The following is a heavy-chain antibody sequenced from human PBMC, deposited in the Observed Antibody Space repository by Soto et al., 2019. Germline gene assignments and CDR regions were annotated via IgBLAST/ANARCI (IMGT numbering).Heavy chain of an antibody. CDR1: GGTVSSYA. D-gene: IGHD4-17*01. CDR2: FIPIFVSA. J-gene: IGHJ4*02. CDR3: ARDVSSDTTGFRGYDL. V-gene: IGHV1-69*01. Sequence: QLHLVQSGAEVKTAGSSVKVSCKASGGTVSSYAITWVRQAPGKGLEWMGVFIPIFVSAHYAPKFQGRITITADESTSTAYMELSGLTSADTAIYYCARDVSSDTTGFRGYDLWGQGTQVTVSS.